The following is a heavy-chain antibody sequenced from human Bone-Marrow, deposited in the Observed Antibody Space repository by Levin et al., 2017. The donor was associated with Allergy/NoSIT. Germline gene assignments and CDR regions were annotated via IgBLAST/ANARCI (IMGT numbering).Heavy chain of an antibody. J-gene: IGHJ3*02. CDR3: ARETVYYDSSGYQDAFDI. Sequence: PSETLSLTCTVSGGSISSYYWSWIRQPPGKGLEWIGYIYYSGSTNYNPSLKSRVTISVDTSKNQFSLKLSSVTAADTAVYYCARETVYYDSSGYQDAFDIWGQGTMVTVSS. CDR2: IYYSGST. D-gene: IGHD3-22*01. CDR1: GGSISSYY. V-gene: IGHV4-59*01.